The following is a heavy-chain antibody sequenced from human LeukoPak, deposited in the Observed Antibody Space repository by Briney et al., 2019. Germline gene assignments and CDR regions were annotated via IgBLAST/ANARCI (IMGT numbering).Heavy chain of an antibody. V-gene: IGHV4-34*01. D-gene: IGHD6-19*01. CDR1: GGSFSGYY. CDR2: INHSGRT. J-gene: IGHJ4*02. Sequence: PSETLSLTCAVYGGSFSGYYWSWIRQPPGKGLEWIGEINHSGRTNYNPSLKSRVTISVDTSKNQLSLKLSSVTAADTAVYYCASARMAVADYWGQRTLVTVSS. CDR3: ASARMAVADY.